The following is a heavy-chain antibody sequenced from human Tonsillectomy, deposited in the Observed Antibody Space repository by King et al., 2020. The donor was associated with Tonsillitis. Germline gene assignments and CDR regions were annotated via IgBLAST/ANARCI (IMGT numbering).Heavy chain of an antibody. Sequence: QLVQSGAEMKKPGASVKVSCKASGYSFTDQYMHWVRQAPGQGLEWMGWIYPHSGATNYARKFQGRVTLTRDTSISTAYMELSSLRSNDTAIFYCARVNYLDYFQDWGQGTLVIVSS. D-gene: IGHD4/OR15-4a*01. CDR2: IYPHSGAT. J-gene: IGHJ1*01. CDR3: ARVNYLDYFQD. CDR1: GYSFTDQY. V-gene: IGHV1-2*02.